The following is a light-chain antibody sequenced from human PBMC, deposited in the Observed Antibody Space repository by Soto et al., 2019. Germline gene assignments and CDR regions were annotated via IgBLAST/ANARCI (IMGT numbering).Light chain of an antibody. CDR2: GAS. CDR3: QQYNNWPYT. CDR1: QSVSRN. Sequence: EIVMTQSPATLSVSPGERATLSCRASQSVSRNLAWYQQKPGQAPRLLIYGASTRATGIPARFSGSGSGTEFTLTISNLQSEDFAVYYWQQYNNWPYTFGQGTKLELK. J-gene: IGKJ2*01. V-gene: IGKV3-15*01.